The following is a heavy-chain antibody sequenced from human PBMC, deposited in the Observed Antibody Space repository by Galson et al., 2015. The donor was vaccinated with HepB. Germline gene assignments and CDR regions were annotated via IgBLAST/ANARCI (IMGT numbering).Heavy chain of an antibody. V-gene: IGHV1-3*01. J-gene: IGHJ5*02. CDR3: ARAARVDTAMVAVWFDP. CDR2: INAGNGNT. Sequence: SVKVSCKASGYTFTSYAMHWVRQAPGQRLEWMGWINAGNGNTKYSQKFQGRVTITRDTSASTAYMELSSLRSEDTAVYYCARAARVDTAMVAVWFDPWGQGTLVTVSS. D-gene: IGHD5-18*01. CDR1: GYTFTSYA.